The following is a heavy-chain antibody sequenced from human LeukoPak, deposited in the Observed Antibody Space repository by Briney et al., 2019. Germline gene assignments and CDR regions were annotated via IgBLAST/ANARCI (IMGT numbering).Heavy chain of an antibody. CDR3: AKDPEWLVRGAFDY. D-gene: IGHD6-19*01. V-gene: IGHV3-23*01. J-gene: IGHJ4*02. Sequence: PGGSLRLSCAASGFTFSSYAMSWVRQAPGQGLEWFSAISGSGGSTYYADSVKGRFTISRDNSKNTLYLQMNSLRAEDTAVYYCAKDPEWLVRGAFDYWGQGTLVTVSS. CDR1: GFTFSSYA. CDR2: ISGSGGST.